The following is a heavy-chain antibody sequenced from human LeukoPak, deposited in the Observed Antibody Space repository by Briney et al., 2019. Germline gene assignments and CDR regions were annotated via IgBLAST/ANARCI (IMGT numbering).Heavy chain of an antibody. CDR1: GDSISSGGYS. D-gene: IGHD3-22*01. CDR3: ARDRSPEHYYDSSHWDYYYGMDV. V-gene: IGHV4-30-2*01. Sequence: SETLSLTCAVSGDSISSGGYSWNWIRRPPGKGLEWIGLIYPAETTYYNPSLKSRVTISVDRSKNQFSLRLTSVTAADTAAYYCARDRSPEHYYDSSHWDYYYGMDVWGQGTTVTVSS. J-gene: IGHJ6*02. CDR2: IYPAETT.